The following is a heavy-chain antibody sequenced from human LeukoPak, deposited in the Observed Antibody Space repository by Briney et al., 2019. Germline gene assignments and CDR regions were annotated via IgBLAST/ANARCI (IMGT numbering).Heavy chain of an antibody. CDR2: IYSDNT. V-gene: IGHV3-53*01. D-gene: IGHD4/OR15-4a*01. CDR3: ARRAGAYSHPYDY. Sequence: GGSLRLSCTVSGFTVSSNSMSWVRQAPGKGLEWVSFIYSDNTHYSDSVKGRFTISRDNSKNTLYLQMNSLRAENTAVYYCARRAGAYSHPYDYWGQGTLVTVSS. J-gene: IGHJ4*02. CDR1: GFTVSSNS.